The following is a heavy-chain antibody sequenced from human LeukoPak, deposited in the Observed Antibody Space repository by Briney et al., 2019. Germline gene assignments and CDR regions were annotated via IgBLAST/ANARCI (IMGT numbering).Heavy chain of an antibody. CDR2: INPNSGGT. D-gene: IGHD1-26*01. CDR3: ARDRPVGGRTFETNDY. V-gene: IGHV1-2*06. J-gene: IGHJ4*02. CDR1: GYTFTGYY. Sequence: ASVKVSCKASGYTFTGYYMHWVRQAPGQGLEWMGRINPNSGGTNYAQKFQGRVTMTRDTSISTAYMELSRLRSDDTAVYYCARDRPVGGRTFETNDYWGQGTLVTVSS.